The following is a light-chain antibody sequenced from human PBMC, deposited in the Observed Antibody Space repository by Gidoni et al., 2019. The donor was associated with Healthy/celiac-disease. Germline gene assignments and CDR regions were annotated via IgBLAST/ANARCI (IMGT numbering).Light chain of an antibody. V-gene: IGKV1-39*01. CDR3: QQSYSTPPFT. CDR1: QSISSY. J-gene: IGKJ3*01. Sequence: IQMTQSPSSLSASVGDRVTITCRASQSISSYLNWYQQKPGKAPKLLIYAASSLQSGVPSRFSGSGSGTDFTLTISSLQPEDFATYDCQQSYSTPPFTFGPGTKVDIK. CDR2: AAS.